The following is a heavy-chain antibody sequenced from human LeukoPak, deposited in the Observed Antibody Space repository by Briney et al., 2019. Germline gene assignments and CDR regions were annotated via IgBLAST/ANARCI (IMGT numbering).Heavy chain of an antibody. D-gene: IGHD6-19*01. V-gene: IGHV3-23*01. CDR1: GFTFSTYA. Sequence: HRGGSLRLSCAASGFTFSTYAMNWVRQAPGKGLEWVSAISGSGAKTYYADFVKGRFTISRDNSKNTLYLQMNSLRAEDTAVYYCAKDGVAGKIMYYFDYWGQGTLVTVSS. CDR3: AKDGVAGKIMYYFDY. CDR2: ISGSGAKT. J-gene: IGHJ4*02.